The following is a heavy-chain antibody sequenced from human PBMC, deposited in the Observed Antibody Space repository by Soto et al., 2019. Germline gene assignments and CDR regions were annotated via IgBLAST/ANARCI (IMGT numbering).Heavy chain of an antibody. CDR2: IYYSWST. Sequence: QLQLQESGPGLVKPSETLSLTCTVSGGSISGTSFYWGWIRQPPGKGLEWIGSIYYSWSTYSNPPLKSRVPVSVDTSKNQFSLKLSSVTAADTAVYYCAIYGRAAGTHYFDCWGQGTLVTVSS. J-gene: IGHJ4*02. V-gene: IGHV4-39*01. CDR1: GGSISGTSFY. D-gene: IGHD6-13*01. CDR3: AIYGRAAGTHYFDC.